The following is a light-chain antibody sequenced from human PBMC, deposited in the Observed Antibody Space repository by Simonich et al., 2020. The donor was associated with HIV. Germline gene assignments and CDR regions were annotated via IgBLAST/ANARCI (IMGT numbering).Light chain of an antibody. CDR2: WAS. CDR3: QQYYSTRT. V-gene: IGKV4-1*01. J-gene: IGKJ1*01. CDR1: QSVFYSSNNKNY. Sequence: DIVMTQSPDSLAVSLGERATINCKSSQSVFYSSNNKNYLVWYQQKPGQPPKLLIYWASTRESGVPDRFSGSGSGTDFTLTISSLQAEDVAVYYCQQYYSTRTFGQGTKVEIK.